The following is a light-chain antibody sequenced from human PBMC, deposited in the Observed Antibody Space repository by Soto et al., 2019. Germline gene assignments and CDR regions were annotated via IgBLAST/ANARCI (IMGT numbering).Light chain of an antibody. Sequence: QSVLTQPASVSGSPGQLITISCTGTSSDVGGYNYVSWYQQHPGKAPKLMIYEVSNRPSGVSNRFSGSKSANTASLTISGLQAEDEADYYCSSYTSSSAFVFGGGTKVTVL. CDR2: EVS. V-gene: IGLV2-14*01. CDR3: SSYTSSSAFV. J-gene: IGLJ3*02. CDR1: SSDVGGYNY.